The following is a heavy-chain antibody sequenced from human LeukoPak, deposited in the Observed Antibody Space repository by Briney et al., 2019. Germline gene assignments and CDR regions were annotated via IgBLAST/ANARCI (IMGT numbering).Heavy chain of an antibody. CDR2: IYYTGST. CDR3: ARDGGYDNWFDP. Sequence: SETLSLTCTVSGGSISSSRYYWGWIRQPPGKGLEWIGSIYYTGSTYYHPSLKSRVTISADTSKNQFSLNLTSVTAADTAVYYCARDGGYDNWFDPWGQGTLVTVSS. V-gene: IGHV4-39*02. D-gene: IGHD5-12*01. J-gene: IGHJ5*02. CDR1: GGSISSSRYY.